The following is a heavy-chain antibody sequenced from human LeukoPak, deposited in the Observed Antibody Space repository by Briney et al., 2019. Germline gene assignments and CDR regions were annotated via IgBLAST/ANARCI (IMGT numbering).Heavy chain of an antibody. Sequence: GGSLRLSCAASGSTLSSYGMNWVRQAPGKGLEWVSTVSNSGDRTLYADSVKGRFTISRDNSKDMLSLQMNSLRADDTAVYYCARDQDQFVVVPATQFDCWGQGTLVTVSS. D-gene: IGHD2-21*02. CDR3: ARDQDQFVVVPATQFDC. V-gene: IGHV3-23*01. CDR2: VSNSGDRT. J-gene: IGHJ4*02. CDR1: GSTLSSYG.